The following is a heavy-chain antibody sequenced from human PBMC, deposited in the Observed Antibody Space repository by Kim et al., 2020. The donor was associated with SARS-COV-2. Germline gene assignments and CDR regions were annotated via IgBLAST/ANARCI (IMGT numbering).Heavy chain of an antibody. D-gene: IGHD1-26*01. V-gene: IGHV3-30*03. Sequence: GGSLRLSCAASGFTFSSYGMHWVRQAPGKGLEWVAVISYDGSNKYYADSVKGRFTISRDNSKNTLYLQMNSLRAEDTAVYYCARSHGNYYYGMDVWGQGTTVTVSS. CDR1: GFTFSSYG. CDR3: ARSHGNYYYGMDV. CDR2: ISYDGSNK. J-gene: IGHJ6*02.